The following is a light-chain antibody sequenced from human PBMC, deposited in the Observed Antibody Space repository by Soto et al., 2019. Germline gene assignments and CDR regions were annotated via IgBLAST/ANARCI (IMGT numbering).Light chain of an antibody. CDR1: SSNIGPTYD. CDR3: QSYDSSLSGYV. V-gene: IGLV1-40*01. Sequence: KRVTISCTGSSSNIGPTYDVHWYQQLPGTAPKLLIYANTNRPSGVPDRFSGSKSGTSASLAITGLQAEDGADYYCQSYDSSLSGYVFGTGTKVTVL. J-gene: IGLJ1*01. CDR2: ANT.